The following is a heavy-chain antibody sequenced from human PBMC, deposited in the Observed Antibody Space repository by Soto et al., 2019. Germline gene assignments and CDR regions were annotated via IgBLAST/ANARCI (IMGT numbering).Heavy chain of an antibody. J-gene: IGHJ4*02. D-gene: IGHD3-22*01. CDR2: IYYSGST. CDR1: GGSISSGGYY. Sequence: QVQLQESGPGLVKPSQTLSLTCTVSGGSISSGGYYWSWIRQHPGKGLEWIGYIYYSGSTYYNPSIKSRVTISVDTSKNQFSLKLSSVTAADTAVYYCARLNEAQGLYDSSGYYPDYWGQGTLVTVSS. CDR3: ARLNEAQGLYDSSGYYPDY. V-gene: IGHV4-31*03.